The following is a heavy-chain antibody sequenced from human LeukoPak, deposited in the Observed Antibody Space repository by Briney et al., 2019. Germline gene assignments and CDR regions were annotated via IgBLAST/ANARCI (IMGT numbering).Heavy chain of an antibody. CDR1: GGSISGFV. D-gene: IGHD6-19*01. CDR2: IYDTGTT. V-gene: IGHV4-59*08. CDR3: ARLAKREQWLAYYFDY. J-gene: IGHJ4*02. Sequence: SETLSLTCTVSGGSISGFVWSWIRQPPGEGLDYIGFIYDTGTTNYNPLLKSRVTLSVDTSKNQFSLKLNSVTAADTAVYYCARLAKREQWLAYYFDYWGQGALVTVSS.